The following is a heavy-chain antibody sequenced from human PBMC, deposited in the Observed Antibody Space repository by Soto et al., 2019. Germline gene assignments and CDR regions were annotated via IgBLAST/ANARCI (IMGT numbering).Heavy chain of an antibody. D-gene: IGHD6-6*01. Sequence: GASVKVSCKASGYTFTSYGISWVRQAPGQGLEWMGWISAYNGNTNNAQKLQGRVTMTTDTSTSTAYMELRSLRSDDTAVYYCARDRFQIAARPLGLDVWGQGTTVTVAS. J-gene: IGHJ6*02. CDR1: GYTFTSYG. V-gene: IGHV1-18*04. CDR2: ISAYNGNT. CDR3: ARDRFQIAARPLGLDV.